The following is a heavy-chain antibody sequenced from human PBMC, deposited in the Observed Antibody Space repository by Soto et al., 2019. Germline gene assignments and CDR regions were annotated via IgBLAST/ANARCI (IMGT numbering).Heavy chain of an antibody. V-gene: IGHV3-33*01. J-gene: IGHJ3*02. Sequence: VQLVESGGGVVQPGTSLRLSCEASGFTFSGFGMHWVRQAPGKGLEWVAVIWYDGSKKYYADCVKGRFTISRDNSKNALYLEMDSVRDEDTAVYYCARGRGGSYGGNSAHFDIWGQGTLVTVSS. CDR2: IWYDGSKK. CDR1: GFTFSGFG. D-gene: IGHD4-17*01. CDR3: ARGRGGSYGGNSAHFDI.